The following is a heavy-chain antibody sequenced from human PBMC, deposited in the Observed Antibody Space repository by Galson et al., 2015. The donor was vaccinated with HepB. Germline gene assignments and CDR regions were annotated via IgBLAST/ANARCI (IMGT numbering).Heavy chain of an antibody. CDR1: GYTFTSFG. D-gene: IGHD2-15*01. CDR2: ISAYNGNT. CDR3: ARGVVAATIHAFDI. V-gene: IGHV1-18*04. J-gene: IGHJ3*02. Sequence: SVKVSCKASGYTFTSFGISWVRQAPGQGLEWMGWISAYNGNTNYAQNLQGRVSMTTDTSTSTAYMELMSLRSDDTAVYYCARGVVAATIHAFDIWGQGTMVTVSS.